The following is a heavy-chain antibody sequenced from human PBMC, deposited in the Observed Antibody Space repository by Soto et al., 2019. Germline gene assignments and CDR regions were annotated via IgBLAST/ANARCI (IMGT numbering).Heavy chain of an antibody. J-gene: IGHJ6*02. D-gene: IGHD2-2*01. Sequence: QVQLVQSGAEVKNPGASVKVSCKASGYTFTRYGIGWARQAPGQGLEWMGWINTYNGNTNYAQNVQGRVTLTTDTSSSTAYMELRSLRCNDTAIQYCAMVDVYLTPSPQDVWGQGPTVIVSS. CDR2: INTYNGNT. CDR3: AMVDVYLTPSPQDV. CDR1: GYTFTRYG. V-gene: IGHV1-18*01.